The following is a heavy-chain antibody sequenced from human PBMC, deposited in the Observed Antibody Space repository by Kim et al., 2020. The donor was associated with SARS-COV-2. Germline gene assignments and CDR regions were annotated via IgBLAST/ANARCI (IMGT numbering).Heavy chain of an antibody. Sequence: SVKVSCKASGGTFSSYAISWVRQAPGQGLEWMGGLIPFFGTANYAQEFQGRVTITADESTSTAYMELSSLRSEDTDVYYCARTAGRATSTGGFDPWGQGTLVTVSS. D-gene: IGHD3-10*01. CDR2: LIPFFGTA. CDR3: ARTAGRATSTGGFDP. CDR1: GGTFSSYA. V-gene: IGHV1-69*13. J-gene: IGHJ5*02.